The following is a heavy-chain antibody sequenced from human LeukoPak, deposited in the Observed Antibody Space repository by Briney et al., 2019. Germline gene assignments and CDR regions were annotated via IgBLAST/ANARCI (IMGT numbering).Heavy chain of an antibody. V-gene: IGHV4-4*07. D-gene: IGHD6-19*01. J-gene: IGHJ5*02. Sequence: PSETLSLTCTVSNGSISSYYWSWIRQPAGKGLEWIGRIHVSGSTNYNPSLKSRVTMSVDTPKNQFYLKLRSVTAAGTAIYFCARGDRAVAGAWGWFDPWGQGTLVTVSS. CDR2: IHVSGST. CDR3: ARGDRAVAGAWGWFDP. CDR1: NGSISSYY.